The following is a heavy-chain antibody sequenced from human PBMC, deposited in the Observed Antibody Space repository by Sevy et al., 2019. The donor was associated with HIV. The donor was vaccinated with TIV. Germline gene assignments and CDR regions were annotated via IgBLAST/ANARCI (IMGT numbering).Heavy chain of an antibody. CDR1: GFTFSSYA. CDR3: AKVHRAIVVVPAARHFDY. D-gene: IGHD2-2*01. Sequence: GGSLRLSCAASGFTFSSYAMSWVRQAPGKGLEWVSAISGSGGSTYYADSVKGRFTISRDNSKNTLYLQMNSLRAEDTAVYYCAKVHRAIVVVPAARHFDYWGQGTLVTVS. J-gene: IGHJ4*02. CDR2: ISGSGGST. V-gene: IGHV3-23*01.